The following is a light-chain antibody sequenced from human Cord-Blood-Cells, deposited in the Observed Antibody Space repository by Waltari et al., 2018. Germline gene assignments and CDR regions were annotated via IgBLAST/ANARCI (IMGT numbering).Light chain of an antibody. CDR1: QSISSS. CDR3: QQYYSTPYT. J-gene: IGKJ2*01. CDR2: AAS. Sequence: DIQMTQSPSSLSASVGDRVTITCRASQSISSSLSWYQQKPGKAPKLLIYAASRLESGVPSRFSGSGSGTDYTLTISSLQPEDFATYYCQQYYSTPYTFGQGTKLEIK. V-gene: IGKV1-39*01.